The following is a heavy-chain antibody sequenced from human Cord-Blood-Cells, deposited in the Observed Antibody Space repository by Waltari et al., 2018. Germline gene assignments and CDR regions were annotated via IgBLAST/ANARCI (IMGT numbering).Heavy chain of an antibody. CDR3: ASLGCSSTSCYDY. V-gene: IGHV4-59*01. J-gene: IGHJ4*02. CDR1: GGSISSYY. CDR2: IYYSRST. Sequence: QVQLQESGPGLVKPSETLSLTCTVSGGSISSYYWSWIRQPPGKGLAWIAYIYYSRSTTYHPALKSRVTISVDTSKNQFSLKLSSVTAADTAVYYCASLGCSSTSCYDYWGQGTLVTVSS. D-gene: IGHD2-2*01.